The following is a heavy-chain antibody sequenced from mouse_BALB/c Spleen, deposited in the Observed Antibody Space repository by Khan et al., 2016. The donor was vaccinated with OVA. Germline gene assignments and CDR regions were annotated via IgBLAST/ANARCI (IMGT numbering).Heavy chain of an antibody. CDR2: ISSDGDYT. D-gene: IGHD4-1*01. Sequence: EVELVESGGDLVKSGGSLKLSCAASGFTFSHYSMSWVSQTPEKRLEWVATISSDGDYTYYPDSVKGRFTISRDNAKNTLYLQMSILKSEDTAIYYCASHLTGSFAYWGQGTLVTVSA. CDR3: ASHLTGSFAY. V-gene: IGHV5-6*01. CDR1: GFTFSHYS. J-gene: IGHJ3*01.